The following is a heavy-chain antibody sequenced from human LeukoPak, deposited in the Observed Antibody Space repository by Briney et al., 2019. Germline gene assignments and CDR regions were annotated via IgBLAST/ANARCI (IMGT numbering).Heavy chain of an antibody. CDR2: ISSNGGST. Sequence: GGSLRLSCAASGFTFSSYAMHWVRQAPGKGLEYVSAISSNGGSTYYANSVKGRFTISRDNSKNTLYLQMGSLRAEDMAVYYCARFLGGYYYDSSGYIDYWGQGTLVTVSS. CDR3: ARFLGGYYYDSSGYIDY. V-gene: IGHV3-64*01. J-gene: IGHJ4*02. D-gene: IGHD3-22*01. CDR1: GFTFSSYA.